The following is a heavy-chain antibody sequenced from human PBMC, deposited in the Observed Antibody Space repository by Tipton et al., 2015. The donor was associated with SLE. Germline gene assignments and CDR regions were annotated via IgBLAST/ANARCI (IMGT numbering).Heavy chain of an antibody. CDR1: GFTFSSYS. D-gene: IGHD1-14*01. CDR2: ISSSGSTI. V-gene: IGHV3-48*04. CDR3: ARDHLVGTGSH. Sequence: QLVQSGGGLVKPGGSLRLSCAASGFTFSSYSMNWVRQAPGKGLEWVSYISSSGSTIYYADSVKGRFTISRDNAKNSLYLQMNSLRAEDTAVYYCARDHLVGTGSHWGQGTLVTVSS. J-gene: IGHJ4*02.